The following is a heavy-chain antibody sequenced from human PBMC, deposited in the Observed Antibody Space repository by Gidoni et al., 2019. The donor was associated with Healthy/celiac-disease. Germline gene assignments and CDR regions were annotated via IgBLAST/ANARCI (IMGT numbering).Heavy chain of an antibody. V-gene: IGHV3-53*01. CDR1: GFTVSSNY. D-gene: IGHD6-6*01. J-gene: IGHJ4*02. Sequence: EVQLVESGGGLIQPGGSLRLSWAASGFTVSSNYMSWVRQAPGKGLEWVSVIYSGGSTYYADSVKGRFIISRDNSKNTLYLQMNSLRAEDTAVYYCARGSSLFAGDYWGQGTLVTVSS. CDR3: ARGSSLFAGDY. CDR2: IYSGGST.